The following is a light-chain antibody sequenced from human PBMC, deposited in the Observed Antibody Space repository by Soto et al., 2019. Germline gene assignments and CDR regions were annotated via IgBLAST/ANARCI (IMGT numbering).Light chain of an antibody. CDR2: GAS. CDR1: QSVSSSY. CDR3: QQYCSSTWT. Sequence: EIVLTQSPGTLSLSPGARATLSCRASQSVSSSYLAWYQQKPGQAPRLLIYGASSRATGIPDRFSGSGSGTDFTLSISRLEPEHFAVYYCQQYCSSTWTFGQGTKVEIK. V-gene: IGKV3-20*01. J-gene: IGKJ1*01.